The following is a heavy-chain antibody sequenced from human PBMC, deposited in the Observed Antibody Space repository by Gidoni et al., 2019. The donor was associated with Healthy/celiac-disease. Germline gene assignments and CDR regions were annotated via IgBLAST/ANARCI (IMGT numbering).Heavy chain of an antibody. CDR2: IYPGVSDT. CDR1: GYSFTSYL. Sequence: EVQLLQSGAEVKEPGESLMISCKGSGYSFTSYLIGLGRQMHGKGLKWMGIIYPGVSDTRYSPSFQGQVTISADKSSSTAYQQWSSLKASDTAMYYCARRGPEGYCSGGSCYSGSLDYWGQGTLVTVSS. J-gene: IGHJ4*02. CDR3: ARRGPEGYCSGGSCYSGSLDY. D-gene: IGHD2-15*01. V-gene: IGHV5-51*01.